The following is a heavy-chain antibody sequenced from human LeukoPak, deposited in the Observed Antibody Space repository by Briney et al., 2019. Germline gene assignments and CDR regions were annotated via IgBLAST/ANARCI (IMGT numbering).Heavy chain of an antibody. CDR2: IVVGSGNT. J-gene: IGHJ5*02. D-gene: IGHD2-21*02. V-gene: IGHV1-58*02. CDR3: AADRAYCGGDCPARGFDP. Sequence: SVKVSCKASGFTFASSAMQWVRQARGQRLEWIGWIVVGSGNTNYAQKFQERVTITRDMSTSTAYMELSSLRSEDTAVYYCAADRAYCGGDCPARGFDPWGQGTLVTVSS. CDR1: GFTFASSA.